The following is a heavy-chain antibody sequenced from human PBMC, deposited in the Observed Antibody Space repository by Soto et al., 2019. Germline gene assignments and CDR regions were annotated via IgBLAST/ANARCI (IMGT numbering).Heavy chain of an antibody. CDR2: FIPIFGTA. D-gene: IGHD2-2*01. V-gene: IGHV1-69*12. J-gene: IGHJ6*02. CDR1: GGTFSSYA. CDR3: ARHVPAAGYYYGMDV. Sequence: QVQLVQSGAEVKKPGSSVKVSCKASGGTFSSYAISWVRQAPGQGLEWMGGFIPIFGTANYAQKFQGRVTTTANESTSTAYMELSSLISDDTAVYYCARHVPAAGYYYGMDVWGQGTTVTVSS.